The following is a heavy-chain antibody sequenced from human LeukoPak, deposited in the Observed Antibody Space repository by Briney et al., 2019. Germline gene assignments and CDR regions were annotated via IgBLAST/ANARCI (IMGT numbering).Heavy chain of an antibody. CDR2: IYYSGGT. J-gene: IGHJ4*02. Sequence: SETLSLTCTVSGGSISSSSYYWGWIRQPPGKGLEWIGSIYYSGGTYYNPSLKSRVTISVDTSKNQFSLKLSSVTAADTAVYYCARRRAVAGTRYFDYWGQGTLVTVSS. CDR3: ARRRAVAGTRYFDY. D-gene: IGHD6-19*01. CDR1: GGSISSSSYY. V-gene: IGHV4-39*01.